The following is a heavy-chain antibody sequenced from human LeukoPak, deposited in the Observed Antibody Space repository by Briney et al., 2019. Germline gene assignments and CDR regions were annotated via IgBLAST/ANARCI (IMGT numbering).Heavy chain of an antibody. V-gene: IGHV4-59*11. CDR1: GASIRSHY. CDR3: ARELRTYCSGGSCYRNWFDP. Sequence: LETLSLTCTVSGASIRSHYWSWIRQPPGKGLEWIGYIYHIGNTNYNPSLKSRLTISVDTSKNQFSLKLSSVTAADTAVYYCARELRTYCSGGSCYRNWFDPWGQGTLVTVSS. D-gene: IGHD2-15*01. J-gene: IGHJ5*02. CDR2: IYHIGNT.